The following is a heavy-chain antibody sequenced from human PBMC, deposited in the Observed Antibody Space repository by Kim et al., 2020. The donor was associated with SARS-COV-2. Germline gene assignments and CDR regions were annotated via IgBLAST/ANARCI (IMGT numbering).Heavy chain of an antibody. CDR3: AREALATMVRGVKIPQLAFDC. V-gene: IGHV4-61*01. CDR1: GASVNSGIHY. J-gene: IGHJ4*02. Sequence: SETLSLTCSVSGASVNSGIHYWSWIRQSPGKGLEWIGYIYYTGRTTYNPSLKSRVSISLDTSKNQFSLKLNSVTTADAAVYYCAREALATMVRGVKIPQLAFDCWGQGTVVTVSS. D-gene: IGHD3-10*01. CDR2: IYYTGRT.